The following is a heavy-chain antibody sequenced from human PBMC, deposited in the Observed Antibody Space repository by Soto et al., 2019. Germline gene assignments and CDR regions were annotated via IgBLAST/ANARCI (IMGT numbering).Heavy chain of an antibody. Sequence: QAQLQESGPGLVKPSQTLSLTCTVSGGSISSGDNYWSWIRQPPGKGLEWIGYIYYSGSTYYNPSLKRRVTISVDTSKNQFSLKLNSVTAADTAVYYCASNSYGYIFYDSWGQGTLVTVSS. CDR3: ASNSYGYIFYDS. J-gene: IGHJ4*02. V-gene: IGHV4-30-4*01. D-gene: IGHD5-18*01. CDR2: IYYSGST. CDR1: GGSISSGDNY.